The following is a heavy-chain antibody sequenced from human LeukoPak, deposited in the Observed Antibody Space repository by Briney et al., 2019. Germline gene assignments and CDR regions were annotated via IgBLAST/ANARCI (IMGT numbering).Heavy chain of an antibody. J-gene: IGHJ3*02. Sequence: ASVKVSCKASGYTFNRNAINWVRQAPGQGLEWMGWINTKTGTPTYAQGFTGRFVFSLDISVTTAYLQISSLKAEDTAFYYCARRSPSADAFDIWGQGTMVTVSS. V-gene: IGHV7-4-1*02. CDR3: ARRSPSADAFDI. CDR2: INTKTGTP. CDR1: GYTFNRNA.